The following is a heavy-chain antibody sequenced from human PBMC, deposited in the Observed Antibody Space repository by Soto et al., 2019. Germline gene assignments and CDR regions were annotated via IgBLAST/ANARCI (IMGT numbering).Heavy chain of an antibody. CDR2: IYYSGST. J-gene: IGHJ4*02. V-gene: IGHV4-31*03. CDR1: GGSISSGGYY. CDR3: ARVWGIHDYSNYFDY. D-gene: IGHD4-4*01. Sequence: PSETLSLTCTVSGGSISSGGYYWSWIRQHPGKGLEWIGYIYYSGSTYYNPSLKSRVTISVDTSKNQFSLKLSSVTAADTAVYYCARVWGIHDYSNYFDYWGQGTLVTVSS.